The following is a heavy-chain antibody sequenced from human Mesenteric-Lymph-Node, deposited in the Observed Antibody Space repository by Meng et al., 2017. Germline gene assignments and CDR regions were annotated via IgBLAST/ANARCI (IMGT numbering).Heavy chain of an antibody. Sequence: GGSLRLSCVASGFTFSRYYMSWVRQAPGKGLEWVSTISGSGGSIFYIDSVKGRFTISRDNSKNTLFLEMNSLRAEDTAVYYCARELYYYGSGNINWGQGTLVTVSS. V-gene: IGHV3-23*01. CDR3: ARELYYYGSGNIN. J-gene: IGHJ4*02. CDR2: ISGSGGSI. D-gene: IGHD3-10*01. CDR1: GFTFSRYY.